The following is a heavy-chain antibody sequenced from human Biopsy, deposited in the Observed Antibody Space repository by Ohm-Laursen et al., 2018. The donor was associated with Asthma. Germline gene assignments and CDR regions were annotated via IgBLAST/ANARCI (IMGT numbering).Heavy chain of an antibody. Sequence: GTLSLTCTVSGGSVSSGSYYWSWIRQPPGKGLAWVSYISYSGSTDYNPSLKSRLTISMDPSKNQFSPKLSSVTAADTAVYYCARVPTTLRYFDLWGRGTLVTVSS. J-gene: IGHJ2*01. D-gene: IGHD2-15*01. V-gene: IGHV4-61*01. CDR3: ARVPTTLRYFDL. CDR2: ISYSGST. CDR1: GGSVSSGSYY.